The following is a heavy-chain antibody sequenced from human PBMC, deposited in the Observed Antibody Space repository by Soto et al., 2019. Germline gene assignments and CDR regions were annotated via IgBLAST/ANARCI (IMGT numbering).Heavy chain of an antibody. V-gene: IGHV1-2*02. CDR2: INPNSGGT. Sequence: ASVKVSCKASGYTFTGYYMHWVRQAPGQGLEWMGWINPNSGGTNYAQKFQGRVTMTRDTSISTAYMELSRLRSDDTAVYYCACEGYRSLSRGYYYYYYGMDVWGQGTTVTVSS. J-gene: IGHJ6*02. D-gene: IGHD6-6*01. CDR1: GYTFTGYY. CDR3: ACEGYRSLSRGYYYYYYGMDV.